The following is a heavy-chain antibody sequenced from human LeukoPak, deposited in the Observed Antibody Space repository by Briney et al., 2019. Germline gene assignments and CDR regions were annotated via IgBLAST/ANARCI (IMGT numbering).Heavy chain of an antibody. CDR3: AKPAGYSSGWNPFDY. J-gene: IGHJ4*02. D-gene: IGHD6-19*01. CDR1: GFTVSSNY. CDR2: IYSGGST. Sequence: GGSLRLSCVVSGFTVSSNYVSWLRQSPGKGLEWVSVIYSGGSTYYADSVKGRFTISSDNSKNTLYLQMNSGRAEDTAVYYCAKPAGYSSGWNPFDYWGQGTLVTVSS. V-gene: IGHV3-66*04.